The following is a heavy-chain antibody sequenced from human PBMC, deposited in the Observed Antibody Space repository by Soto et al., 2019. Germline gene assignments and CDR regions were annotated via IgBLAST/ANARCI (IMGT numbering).Heavy chain of an antibody. CDR3: ARQGRNYYDSSGYQPSNYFDY. CDR2: IYPGDSDT. D-gene: IGHD3-22*01. Sequence: GESLKISCKGSGYSFTSYWIGWVRQMPGKGLEWMGIIYPGDSDTRYSPSFQGQVTISADKSISTAYLQWSSLKASDTAMYYCARQGRNYYDSSGYQPSNYFDYWGQGTTVTVSS. CDR1: GYSFTSYW. J-gene: IGHJ4*03. V-gene: IGHV5-51*01.